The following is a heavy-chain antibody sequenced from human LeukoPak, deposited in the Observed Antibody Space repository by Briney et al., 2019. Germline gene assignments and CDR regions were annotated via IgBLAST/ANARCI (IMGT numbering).Heavy chain of an antibody. V-gene: IGHV3-23*01. CDR3: AAHSSSWPYWYFDL. CDR1: GFTCSSYA. D-gene: IGHD6-13*01. Sequence: PGGSLRLSCAASGFTCSSYAMSWVRQAPGKGLEWVSAITGSGRSTHSADSVKGRFTISRDNSKNTLYLQMNSLRAEDTAVYYCAAHSSSWPYWYFDLWGRGTLVTVSS. CDR2: ITGSGRST. J-gene: IGHJ2*01.